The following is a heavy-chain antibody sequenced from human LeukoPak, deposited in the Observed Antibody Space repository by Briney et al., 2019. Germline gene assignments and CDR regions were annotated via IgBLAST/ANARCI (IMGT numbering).Heavy chain of an antibody. V-gene: IGHV4-59*08. CDR3: ARSAVATDFDY. D-gene: IGHD5-12*01. Sequence: SETLSLTCTVSGGSISSYYWSWIRQPPGKGLEWIGYIYYSGSTNYNPSLKSRVTISVDTSKNQFSLKLSSVTAADTAVYYCARSAVATDFDYCGQGTLVTVSS. J-gene: IGHJ4*02. CDR1: GGSISSYY. CDR2: IYYSGST.